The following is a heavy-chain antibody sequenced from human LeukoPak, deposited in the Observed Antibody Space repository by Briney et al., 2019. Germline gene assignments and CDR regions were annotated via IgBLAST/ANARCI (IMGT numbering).Heavy chain of an antibody. Sequence: SQTLSLTCTVSGGSISSGNYYWSWIRQPAGKGLEWIGRISTSGSTNHSPSLKSRVTISLDTSKNQFSLRLSSVTAADTAVYYCARDYYDFWSGFLGFWGQGTLVTVSS. D-gene: IGHD3-3*01. CDR2: ISTSGST. CDR1: GGSISSGNYY. V-gene: IGHV4-61*02. CDR3: ARDYYDFWSGFLGF. J-gene: IGHJ4*02.